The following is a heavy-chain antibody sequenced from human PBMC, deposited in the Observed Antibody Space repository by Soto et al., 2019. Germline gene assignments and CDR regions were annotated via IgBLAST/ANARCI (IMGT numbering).Heavy chain of an antibody. CDR2: ISAYNGNT. CDR3: ARVGGATVTTNNWFDP. Sequence: VXSVKVSCKASVYTFTSYGISWVRQAPGQGLEWMGWISAYNGNTNYAQKLQGRVTMTTDTSTSTAYMELRSLRSDDTAVYYCARVGGATVTTNNWFDPWGQGTLVTVSS. D-gene: IGHD4-17*01. V-gene: IGHV1-18*04. CDR1: VYTFTSYG. J-gene: IGHJ5*02.